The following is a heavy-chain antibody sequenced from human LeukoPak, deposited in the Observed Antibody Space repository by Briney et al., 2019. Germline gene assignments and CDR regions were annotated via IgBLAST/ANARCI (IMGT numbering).Heavy chain of an antibody. CDR1: GYTFTGYY. J-gene: IGHJ6*02. D-gene: IGHD3-22*01. CDR2: INPNSGGT. V-gene: IGHV1-2*02. CDR3: ARVNTMIVDSDV. Sequence: GASAKVSCKASGYTFTGYYMHWVRQAPGQGLEWMGWINPNSGGTDYAQKFQGRVTMTRDTSISTAYMELSRLRSDDTAVYYCARVNTMIVDSDVWGQGTTVTVSS.